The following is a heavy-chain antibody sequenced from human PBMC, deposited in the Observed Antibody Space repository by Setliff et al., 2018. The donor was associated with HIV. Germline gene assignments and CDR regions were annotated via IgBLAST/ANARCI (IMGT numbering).Heavy chain of an antibody. CDR1: GYSLPELS. CDR3: ATSGFYEILTGPNPGVFDI. J-gene: IGHJ3*02. D-gene: IGHD3-9*01. V-gene: IGHV1-24*01. CDR2: FDPGDDET. Sequence: ASVKVSCKVSGYSLPELSIHWVRQAPGDGLAWMGGFDPGDDETVYAEKIQGRVTMTEDTSTDTAYMALSSLRSEDTAMYYCATSGFYEILTGPNPGVFDIWGQGTMVTVSS.